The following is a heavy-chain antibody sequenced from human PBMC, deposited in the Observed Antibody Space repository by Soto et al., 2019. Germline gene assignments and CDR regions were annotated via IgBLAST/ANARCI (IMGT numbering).Heavy chain of an antibody. CDR2: LYTEGTT. V-gene: IGHV3-53*01. J-gene: IGHJ6*02. Sequence: GGSLRLSCVASGLTVSHNYMAWVRQAPEMGLEWVSILYTEGTTYYADSVKGRFTISRDSSKNTLFLQMDSLRAEDTAVYYCARAKTRGAYYYYGMDVWGQGTTVTVSS. CDR1: GLTVSHNY. CDR3: ARAKTRGAYYYYGMDV. D-gene: IGHD2-2*01.